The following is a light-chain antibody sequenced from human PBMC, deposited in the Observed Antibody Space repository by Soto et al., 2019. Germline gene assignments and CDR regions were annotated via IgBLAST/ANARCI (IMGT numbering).Light chain of an antibody. Sequence: DIVMTQSPDSLAVSLGERATINCKSSQSVLYSSNNKNYLAWYQQKPGQPPNLLIYWASTRESGVPDRFSGSGSGTNFTLTISSLQAEDVAVYYGQQYYNTPWTFGQGTKVEIK. CDR3: QQYYNTPWT. J-gene: IGKJ1*01. CDR1: QSVLYSSNNKNY. CDR2: WAS. V-gene: IGKV4-1*01.